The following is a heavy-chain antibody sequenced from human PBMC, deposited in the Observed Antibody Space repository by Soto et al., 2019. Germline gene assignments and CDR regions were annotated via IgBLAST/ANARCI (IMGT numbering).Heavy chain of an antibody. CDR1: GFTFSSYA. Sequence: EVQLLESGGGLVQPGGSLRLSCAASGFTFSSYAMSWVRQAPGKGLEWVSAISGSGGSTYYADSVKGRFTISRDNSKNTLYLQMNSLRAEDTAVYYFAKSAMVRGVIRGLYYFDYWGQGTLVTVSS. CDR2: ISGSGGST. J-gene: IGHJ4*02. V-gene: IGHV3-23*01. D-gene: IGHD3-10*01. CDR3: AKSAMVRGVIRGLYYFDY.